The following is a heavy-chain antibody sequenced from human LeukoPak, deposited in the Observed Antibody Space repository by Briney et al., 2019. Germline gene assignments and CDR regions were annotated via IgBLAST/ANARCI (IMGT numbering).Heavy chain of an antibody. CDR3: ARRWFGPWGYFDY. J-gene: IGHJ4*02. D-gene: IGHD3-10*01. V-gene: IGHV4-39*07. Sequence: PSETLSLTCTVSGGSISSSSYYWAWIRQPPGKGLEWIGSIYYSGNTYYKSSLKSRVTIAVDTSKNQFSLKLNSVTAADTAVYYCARRWFGPWGYFDYWGQGTLVTVSS. CDR1: GGSISSSSYY. CDR2: IYYSGNT.